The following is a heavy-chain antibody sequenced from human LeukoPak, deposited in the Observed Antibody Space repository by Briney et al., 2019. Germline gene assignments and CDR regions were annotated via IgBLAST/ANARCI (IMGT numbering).Heavy chain of an antibody. CDR1: VGTFSSYA. CDR3: ARVPTAVDTAMVTAY. J-gene: IGHJ4*02. V-gene: IGHV1-69*04. D-gene: IGHD5-18*01. CDR2: IIPILGIA. Sequence: ASVKVSCKASVGTFSSYAISWVRQAPGQGLEWMGRIIPILGIANYAQKFQGRVTITADKSTSTAYMELSSLRSEDTAVYYCARVPTAVDTAMVTAYWGQGTLVTVSS.